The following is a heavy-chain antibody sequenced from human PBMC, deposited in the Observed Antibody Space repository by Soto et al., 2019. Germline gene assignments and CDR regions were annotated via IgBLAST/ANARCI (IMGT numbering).Heavy chain of an antibody. CDR3: ARDAVVTRHYYYYYGMDV. CDR2: ISYDGSNK. CDR1: GFTFSSYA. D-gene: IGHD2-15*01. J-gene: IGHJ6*02. V-gene: IGHV3-30-3*01. Sequence: QVQLVESGGGVVQPGRSLRLSCAASGFTFSSYAMHWVRQAPGKGLEWVAVISYDGSNKYYADSVKGRFTISRDNSKNTRYLQMNGLRAEDTAVYYCARDAVVTRHYYYYYGMDVWGQGTTVTVSS.